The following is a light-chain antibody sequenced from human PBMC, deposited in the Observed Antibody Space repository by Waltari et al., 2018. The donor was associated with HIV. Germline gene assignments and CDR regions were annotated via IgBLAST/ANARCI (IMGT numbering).Light chain of an antibody. Sequence: DIVLTQTPLSLPITPGEPAAISCRSSPSLLDTFDGNTYLDWYLQKAGQSPRLLLYTLSSRASGVPDRFSDSGSGTNFTLKISSVEAEDVGIYFCMQRVEFPVTFGPGTKLNIK. CDR1: PSLLDTFDGNTY. J-gene: IGKJ3*01. CDR3: MQRVEFPVT. V-gene: IGKV2-40*01. CDR2: TLS.